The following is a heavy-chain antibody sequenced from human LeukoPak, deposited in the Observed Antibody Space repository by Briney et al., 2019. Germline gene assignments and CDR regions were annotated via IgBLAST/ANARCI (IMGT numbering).Heavy chain of an antibody. V-gene: IGHV4-59*01. CDR1: GGSITSSY. J-gene: IGHJ5*02. D-gene: IGHD7-27*01. Sequence: SETLSLTCTVSGGSITSSYWSWIRQSPGKGLEWIGYIHYTGSTNYNPSLKSRVTMLIDTSKNQFSLKLSSVTAADTAVYYCARGRDSAGDNWFDPWGQGTLVTVSS. CDR2: IHYTGST. CDR3: ARGRDSAGDNWFDP.